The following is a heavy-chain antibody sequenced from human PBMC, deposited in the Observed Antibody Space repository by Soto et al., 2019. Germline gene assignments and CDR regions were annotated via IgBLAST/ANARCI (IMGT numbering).Heavy chain of an antibody. V-gene: IGHV4-59*01. D-gene: IGHD5-12*01. CDR2: IYYSGST. Sequence: SETLSLTCTVSGGSISSYYWSWIRQPPGKGLEWIGYIYYSGSTNYNPSLKSRVTISVDTSKNQFSLKLSSVTAADTAVYYCARSSSIVAAGYYFDYWGQGTLVTVSS. CDR3: ARSSSIVAAGYYFDY. CDR1: GGSISSYY. J-gene: IGHJ4*02.